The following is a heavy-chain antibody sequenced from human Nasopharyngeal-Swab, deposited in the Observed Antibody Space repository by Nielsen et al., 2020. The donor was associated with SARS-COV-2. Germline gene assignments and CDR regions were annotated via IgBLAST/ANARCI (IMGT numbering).Heavy chain of an antibody. CDR1: GGTFSSYA. CDR2: IIPIFGTA. J-gene: IGHJ6*02. CDR3: ARESYDILTGPSYYYGMDV. Sequence: SVKVSCKASGGTFSSYAISWVRQAPGQGLEWMGGIIPIFGTANYAQKFQGRVTITADESTSTAYMELSRLRSEDTAVYYCARESYDILTGPSYYYGMDVWGQGTTVTVSS. D-gene: IGHD3-9*01. V-gene: IGHV1-69*13.